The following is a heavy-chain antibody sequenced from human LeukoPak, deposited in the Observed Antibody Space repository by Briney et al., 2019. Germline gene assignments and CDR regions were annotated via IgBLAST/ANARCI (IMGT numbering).Heavy chain of an antibody. V-gene: IGHV4-4*07. D-gene: IGHD6-13*01. CDR2: VDTSGNT. J-gene: IGHJ4*02. CDR1: GASISGSY. CDR3: ARGGAAPGIFDY. Sequence: PSETLSLTCTVSGASISGSYWSWLRQPAGKGLEWIGRVDTSGNTNYNPPLKSRVTMSVDTSKNQFSLNLSSLTAADTAVYFCARGGAAPGIFDYWGQGTLAPVSS.